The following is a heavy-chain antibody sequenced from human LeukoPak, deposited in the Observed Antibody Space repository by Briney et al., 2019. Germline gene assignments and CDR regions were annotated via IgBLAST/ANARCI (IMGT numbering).Heavy chain of an antibody. J-gene: IGHJ4*02. V-gene: IGHV3-33*06. D-gene: IGHD5-12*01. CDR3: AKDLEIVATISY. CDR2: IWYDGSNK. CDR1: GFTFSSYW. Sequence: GGSLRLSCAASGFTFSSYWMSWVRQAPGKGLEWVAVIWYDGSNKYYADSVKGRFTISRDNSKNTLYLQMNSLRAEDTAVYYCAKDLEIVATISYWGQGTLVTVSS.